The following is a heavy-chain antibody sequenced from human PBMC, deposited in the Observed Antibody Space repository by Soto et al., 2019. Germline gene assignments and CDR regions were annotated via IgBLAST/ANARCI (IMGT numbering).Heavy chain of an antibody. J-gene: IGHJ6*03. CDR1: GYTFTSYG. CDR2: INADNGNT. D-gene: IGHD6-19*01. V-gene: IGHV1-3*01. Sequence: QVHLVQSGAEVKKPGASVTVSCKTSGYTFTSYGINWVRQAPGQRLEWMGWINADNGNTKYSQKLQGRVTITRDTSASTAYMELSSLRSTDTAIYYCARDVFASAWPYYMDVWGKGTTVTVSS. CDR3: ARDVFASAWPYYMDV.